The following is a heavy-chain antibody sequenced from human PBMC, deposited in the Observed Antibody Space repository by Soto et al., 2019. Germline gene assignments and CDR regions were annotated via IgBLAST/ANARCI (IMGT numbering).Heavy chain of an antibody. CDR3: AKDKPGTTSFDY. D-gene: IGHD1-1*01. Sequence: GGSLSLSSAASGFTISSNAMYWVRQAPGKGLEWVSGISDRGDTTHYADSVKGRFTISRDTSKNTLYLQLNTLRADDTAVYYCAKDKPGTTSFDYWGQGTLVTVSS. CDR2: ISDRGDTT. V-gene: IGHV3-23*01. J-gene: IGHJ4*02. CDR1: GFTISSNA.